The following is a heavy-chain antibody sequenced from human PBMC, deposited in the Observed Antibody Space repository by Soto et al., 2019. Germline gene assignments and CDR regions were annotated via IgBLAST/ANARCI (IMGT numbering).Heavy chain of an antibody. V-gene: IGHV1-2*04. D-gene: IGHD1-26*01. CDR1: GYTFTGYD. J-gene: IGHJ6*02. CDR3: ARAIVGATTTYYYYGMDV. CDR2: INPNSGGT. Sequence: ASVKVSCKASGYTFTGYDMHWVRQAPGQGLEWMGWINPNSGGTNYAQKFQGWVTMTRDTSISTAYMELSRLRSDDTAVYYCARAIVGATTTYYYYGMDVWGQGTTVTVSS.